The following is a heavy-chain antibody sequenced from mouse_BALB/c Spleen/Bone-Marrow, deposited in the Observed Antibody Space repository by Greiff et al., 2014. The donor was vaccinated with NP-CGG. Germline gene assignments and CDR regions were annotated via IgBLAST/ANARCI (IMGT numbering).Heavy chain of an antibody. J-gene: IGHJ2*01. CDR1: GFSIKDTY. V-gene: IGHV14-3*02. CDR2: IVPANGNT. Sequence: DVKLQESGAELVKPGASVKLSCTASGFSIKDTYMHWVKQRPEQGLEWIGRIVPANGNTKYDPKFQGKATITADTSSNTAYLQLTSLTSEDTAVYYCVRYLYGNYFDYWGQGTTLTVSS. CDR3: VRYLYGNYFDY. D-gene: IGHD2-10*02.